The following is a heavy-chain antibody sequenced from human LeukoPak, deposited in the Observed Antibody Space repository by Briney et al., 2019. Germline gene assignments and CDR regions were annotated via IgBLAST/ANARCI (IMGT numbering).Heavy chain of an antibody. Sequence: GGSLRLSCEAPGFTFSSHAMSWVRQAPGKGLEWVSAISGSGGSTYYADSVKGRFTISRDNSKNTLHLQMNSLRAEDTAVYYCAKDLCSGGSCSARNYYFDYWGQGTLVTVSS. CDR1: GFTFSSHA. J-gene: IGHJ4*02. V-gene: IGHV3-23*01. CDR2: ISGSGGST. CDR3: AKDLCSGGSCSARNYYFDY. D-gene: IGHD2-15*01.